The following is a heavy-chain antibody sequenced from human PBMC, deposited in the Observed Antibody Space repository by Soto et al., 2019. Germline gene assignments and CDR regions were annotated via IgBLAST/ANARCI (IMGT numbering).Heavy chain of an antibody. V-gene: IGHV3-21*01. D-gene: IGHD3-9*01. Sequence: GGSLRLSCAASGFTFSSYSMNWVRQAPGKGLEWVSSISSSSSYIYYADSVKGRFTISRDNAKNSLYLQMNSLRAEDTAVYYCATHYDILTSWYMDVWGKGTTVTVSS. J-gene: IGHJ6*03. CDR2: ISSSSSYI. CDR3: ATHYDILTSWYMDV. CDR1: GFTFSSYS.